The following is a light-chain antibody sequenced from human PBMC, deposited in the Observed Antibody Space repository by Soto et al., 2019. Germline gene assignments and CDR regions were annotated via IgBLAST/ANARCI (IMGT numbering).Light chain of an antibody. CDR2: DAS. Sequence: EIVLTQSPATLSLSPGERATLSCRASQSVSSYLAWYQQKPGQAPRLLIYDASSRATGIPARFSGSGSGTDFTLTIRSLEPEDFAVYYCQQRSNWPPVFTFGPGTKWISN. V-gene: IGKV3-11*01. J-gene: IGKJ3*01. CDR1: QSVSSY. CDR3: QQRSNWPPVFT.